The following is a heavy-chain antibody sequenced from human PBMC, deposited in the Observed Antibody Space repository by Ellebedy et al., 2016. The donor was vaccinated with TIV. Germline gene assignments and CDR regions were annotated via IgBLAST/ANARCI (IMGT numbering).Heavy chain of an antibody. Sequence: PGGSLRLSCAASGFTFSNAWMDWVRQAPGKGLEWVGRIKSKTDGGAADYAAPVKGRFTISRDDSKNTLYLQMNSLKTEDTAVYFCTTVYRYNYDSVWGQGTLVTVSS. CDR2: IKSKTDGGAA. V-gene: IGHV3-15*01. CDR1: GFTFSNAW. CDR3: TTVYRYNYDSV. D-gene: IGHD5-18*01. J-gene: IGHJ4*02.